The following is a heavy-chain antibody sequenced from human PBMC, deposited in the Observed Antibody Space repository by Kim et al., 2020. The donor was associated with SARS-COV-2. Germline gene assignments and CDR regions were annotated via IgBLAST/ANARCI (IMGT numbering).Heavy chain of an antibody. V-gene: IGHV1-24*01. J-gene: IGHJ3*02. Sequence: GATIYAQKFQGRVTMTEDTSTDTAYMELSSLRSEDTAVYYCALGVGAFDIWGQGTMVTVSS. CDR2: GAT. D-gene: IGHD1-26*01. CDR3: ALGVGAFDI.